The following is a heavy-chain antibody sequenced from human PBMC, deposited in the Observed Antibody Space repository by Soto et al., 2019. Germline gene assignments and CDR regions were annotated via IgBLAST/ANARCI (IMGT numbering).Heavy chain of an antibody. CDR3: SRLWAGGDHSESPPYYLDS. J-gene: IGHJ4*02. Sequence: EVQLVESGGGLVQPGESVIISCAASGFTFSGSAIHWVRLTSGKGLEWLGRIKARSYNYATAYNSSLKGRFTISRDDSKNTAYLQMTSLKTEDTGVYFCSRLWAGGDHSESPPYYLDSWGQGTLVTVSS. CDR1: GFTFSGSA. D-gene: IGHD3-16*01. CDR2: IKARSYNYAT. V-gene: IGHV3-73*02.